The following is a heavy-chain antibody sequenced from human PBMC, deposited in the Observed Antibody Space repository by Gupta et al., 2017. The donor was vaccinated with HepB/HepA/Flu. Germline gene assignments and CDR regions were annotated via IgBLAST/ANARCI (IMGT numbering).Heavy chain of an antibody. Sequence: QVQLLESGGGVVQPGRSLRLSCAASGFTFRSYGFHWVRQAPGKGLEWVAVIYEEGSQKFYADSVKGRLTIYRDNPKRKRYLQMDSLRAEDTAVYYCARIYRSYASDSGGQGTLVRVSA. J-gene: IGHJ4*02. CDR1: GFTFRSYG. CDR3: ARIYRSYASDS. V-gene: IGHV3-33*01. D-gene: IGHD3-16*01. CDR2: IYEEGSQK.